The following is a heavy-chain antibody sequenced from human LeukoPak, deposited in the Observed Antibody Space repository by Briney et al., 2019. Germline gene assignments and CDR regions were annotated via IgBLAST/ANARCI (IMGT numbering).Heavy chain of an antibody. CDR2: TGTDGSYI. CDR3: ARKMKTGDRVGTFDI. Sequence: PGGSLRLSCAASGFTFSSHNMNWVRQAPMKGLEWVSSTGTDGSYISYADSVQGRFTISRDNAKNSLYLQMNSLTAEDTAVYYCARKMKTGDRVGTFDIWGQGTMVTVSS. V-gene: IGHV3-21*01. J-gene: IGHJ3*02. CDR1: GFTFSSHN. D-gene: IGHD1-1*01.